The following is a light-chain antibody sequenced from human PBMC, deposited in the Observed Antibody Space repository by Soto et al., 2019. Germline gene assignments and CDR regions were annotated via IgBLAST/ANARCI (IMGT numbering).Light chain of an antibody. J-gene: IGKJ1*01. CDR3: QQYGSSRT. CDR1: QSVTSSY. CDR2: GAS. Sequence: EIVLTQSPGTLSLSPGEGATLSCRASQSVTSSYLAWYQQKPGQAPRLLIYGASIRATGIPDRFSGSGSGTDFTLTISRLEPEDCAVYYCQQYGSSRTFGQGTKVEIK. V-gene: IGKV3-20*01.